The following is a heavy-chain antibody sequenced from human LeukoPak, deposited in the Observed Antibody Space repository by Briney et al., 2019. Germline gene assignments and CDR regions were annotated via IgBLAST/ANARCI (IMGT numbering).Heavy chain of an antibody. CDR1: GGSISSSLYY. Sequence: SETLSLTCTVSGGSISSSLYYWGWIRQPPGKGLEWIGSLYYSGTTHYNVSLKTRLTMSIDTSKNQFSLKLSSVTAADTAVYYCARSSSGYSYPTPIDYWGQGTLVTVSS. CDR2: LYYSGTT. V-gene: IGHV4-39*07. CDR3: ARSSSGYSYPTPIDY. D-gene: IGHD3-22*01. J-gene: IGHJ4*02.